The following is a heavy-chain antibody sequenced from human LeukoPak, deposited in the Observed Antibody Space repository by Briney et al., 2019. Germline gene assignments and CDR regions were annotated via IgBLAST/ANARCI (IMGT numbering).Heavy chain of an antibody. CDR3: ATDFDDVNGDYYYIPQY. V-gene: IGHV3-21*01. D-gene: IGHD3-3*01. J-gene: IGHJ4*02. CDR2: ISSSSSYI. Sequence: GGSLRLSCAASGFTFSSYSMNWVRQAPGKGLEWVSSISSSSSYIYYADSVKGRFTISRDNSKNTLYLQMNSLRAEDTAVYYCATDFDDVNGDYYYIPQYWGRGMLVAVSS. CDR1: GFTFSSYS.